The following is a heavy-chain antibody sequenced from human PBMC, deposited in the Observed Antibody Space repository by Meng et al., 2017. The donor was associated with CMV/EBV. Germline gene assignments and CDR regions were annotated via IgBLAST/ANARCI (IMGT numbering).Heavy chain of an antibody. D-gene: IGHD2-8*01. Sequence: SVKVSCKASGFTFTSSAVQWVRQARGQRLEWIGWIVVGSGNTNYAQKFQERVTITRDMSTSTAYMELSSLRSEDTAVYYCAAFRWANGVPSFWDYWGQGTLVTVSS. J-gene: IGHJ4*02. CDR3: AAFRWANGVPSFWDY. V-gene: IGHV1-58*01. CDR1: GFTFTSSA. CDR2: IVVGSGNT.